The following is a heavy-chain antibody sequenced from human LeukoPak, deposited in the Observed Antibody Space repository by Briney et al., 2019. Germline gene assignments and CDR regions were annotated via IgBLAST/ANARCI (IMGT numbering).Heavy chain of an antibody. Sequence: ASVKVSCKASGYTFTSYGISWVRQAPGQGLEWMGWISAYNGNTNYAQKLQGRVTMTTDTSTSTAYMELRSLRSDDTAVYYCARSGRDDFGVVISFRSGGDYWGQGTLVTVSS. CDR1: GYTFTSYG. D-gene: IGHD3-3*01. CDR3: ARSGRDDFGVVISFRSGGDY. J-gene: IGHJ4*02. CDR2: ISAYNGNT. V-gene: IGHV1-18*01.